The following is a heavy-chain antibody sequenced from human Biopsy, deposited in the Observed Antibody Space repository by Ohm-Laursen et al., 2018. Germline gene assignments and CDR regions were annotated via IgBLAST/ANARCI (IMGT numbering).Heavy chain of an antibody. CDR1: RDSISNYY. V-gene: IGHV4-59*01. CDR3: ARDSRGGHLNTTLITGKNLDS. Sequence: SDTLSLTCTVSRDSISNYYWIWIRPSPGKGLEWIGYIYYTGSTNYNPSVKSRVTISVDTSKNQFPLKLNSVTAADTAVYFCARDSRGGHLNTTLITGKNLDSWGQGILVTISS. CDR2: IYYTGST. J-gene: IGHJ4*02. D-gene: IGHD3-16*01.